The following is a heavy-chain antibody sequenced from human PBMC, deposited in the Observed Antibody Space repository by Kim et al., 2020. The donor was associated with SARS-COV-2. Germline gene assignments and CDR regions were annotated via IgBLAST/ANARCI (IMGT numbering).Heavy chain of an antibody. CDR2: INPNSGGT. V-gene: IGHV1-2*02. CDR3: ARAFGDFWSGTAAYYYGMDV. Sequence: ASVKVSCKASGYTFTGYYMHWVRQAPGQGLEWMGWINPNSGGTNYAQKFQGRVTMTRDTSISTAYMELSRLRSDDTAVYYCARAFGDFWSGTAAYYYGMDVWGQGTTVTVSS. CDR1: GYTFTGYY. J-gene: IGHJ6*02. D-gene: IGHD3-3*01.